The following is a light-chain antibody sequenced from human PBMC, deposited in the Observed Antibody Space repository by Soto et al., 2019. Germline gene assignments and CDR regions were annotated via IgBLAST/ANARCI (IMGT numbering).Light chain of an antibody. Sequence: MTHSPDTLSFPPGERANRPCXDSQSISSNLAWYQQKRGQAPRLLIYGASTRATGIPARFSGSGSGTEFTLTIGSLQSEDFAVYYCQQYNNWLPLTFGGGTKVDI. J-gene: IGKJ4*01. CDR1: QSISSN. CDR3: QQYNNWLPLT. CDR2: GAS. V-gene: IGKV3-15*01.